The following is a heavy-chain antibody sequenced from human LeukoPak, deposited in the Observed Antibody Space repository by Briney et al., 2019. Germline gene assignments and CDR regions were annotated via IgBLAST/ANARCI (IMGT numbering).Heavy chain of an antibody. CDR1: GITFIKYS. CDR3: ARERLVRAWEYNWFDP. D-gene: IGHD3-9*01. CDR2: ITGSGAFT. V-gene: IGHV3-23*01. Sequence: PGGSLRLSCEASGITFIKYSMTWVRQAPGKGLERVSAITGSGAFTDYADSVKGRFTISRDNSKNTLYLQMNSLRVEDTAVYYCARERLVRAWEYNWFDPWGQGTLVTVSS. J-gene: IGHJ5*02.